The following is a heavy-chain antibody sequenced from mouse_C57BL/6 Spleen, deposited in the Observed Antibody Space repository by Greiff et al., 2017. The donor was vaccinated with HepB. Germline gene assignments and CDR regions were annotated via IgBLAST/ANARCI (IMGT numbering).Heavy chain of an antibody. Sequence: QVQLKESGAELVRPGASVTLSCKASGYTFTDYEMHWVKQTPVHGLEWIGAIDPETGGTAYNQKFKGKAILTADKSSSTAYMELRSLTSEDSAVYYCTRSLLLPWFAYWGQGTLVTVSA. CDR3: TRSLLLPWFAY. CDR2: IDPETGGT. CDR1: GYTFTDYE. J-gene: IGHJ3*01. D-gene: IGHD1-1*01. V-gene: IGHV1-15*01.